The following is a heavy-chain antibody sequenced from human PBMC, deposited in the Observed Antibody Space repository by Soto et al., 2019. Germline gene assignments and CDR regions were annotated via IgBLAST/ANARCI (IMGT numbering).Heavy chain of an antibody. V-gene: IGHV3-15*01. D-gene: IGHD2-21*01. CDR2: IKSRTDGGAT. CDR3: TQHWERRIPIYGMIVSRLDP. CDR1: GFTFSNAW. Sequence: PGGSLRLSCAASGFTFSNAWMSWVRQIPGKGLEWVGRIKSRTDGGATDYAAPVKGRFTISRDDSKNTLHLQMNSLKIEDTAMYYCTQHWERRIPIYGMIVSRLDPWGQGTLVTVSS. J-gene: IGHJ5*02.